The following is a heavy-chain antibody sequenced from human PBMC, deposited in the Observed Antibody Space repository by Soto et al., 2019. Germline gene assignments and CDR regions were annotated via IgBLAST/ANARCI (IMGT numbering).Heavy chain of an antibody. D-gene: IGHD3-3*01. CDR3: ASITPPLDY. Sequence: PGGAPRIFFAAPWFPLSNYEKNWVRQAQGKGLEWVSYISSSGSTIYYADSVKGRFTISRDNAKNSLYLQMNSLRAEDTAVYYCASITPPLDYWGQGTLVTVSS. V-gene: IGHV3-48*03. J-gene: IGHJ4*02. CDR1: WFPLSNYE. CDR2: ISSSGSTI.